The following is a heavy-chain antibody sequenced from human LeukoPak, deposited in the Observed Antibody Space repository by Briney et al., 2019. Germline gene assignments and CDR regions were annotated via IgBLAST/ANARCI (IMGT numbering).Heavy chain of an antibody. J-gene: IGHJ3*02. CDR1: GFTFSSYA. V-gene: IGHV3-23*01. CDR2: ISGSGSTI. D-gene: IGHD3-22*01. Sequence: GGSLRLSCAASGFTFSSYAMSWARQAPGKGLEWVSAISGSGSTIYYADSVKGRFTISRDNAKNSLYLQMNSLRAEDTAVYYCAREGYDYGAFDIWGQGTMVTVSS. CDR3: AREGYDYGAFDI.